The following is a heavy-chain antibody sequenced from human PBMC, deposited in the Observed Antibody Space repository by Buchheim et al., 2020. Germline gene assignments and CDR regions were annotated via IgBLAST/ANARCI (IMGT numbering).Heavy chain of an antibody. Sequence: QVQLQQWGAGLLKPSETLSLTCAVYGGSFSGYYWSWIRQPPGKGLEWIGEVTHSGSTNYNLSLKSRVTISVDTSKNQFSLQLSSVTAADTAVYYCASRVLWFGEFLYWGQGTL. CDR1: GGSFSGYY. J-gene: IGHJ4*02. CDR2: VTHSGST. D-gene: IGHD3-10*01. V-gene: IGHV4-34*01. CDR3: ASRVLWFGEFLY.